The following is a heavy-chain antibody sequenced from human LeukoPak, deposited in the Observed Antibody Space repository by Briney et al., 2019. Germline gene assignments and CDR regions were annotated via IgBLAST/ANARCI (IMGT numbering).Heavy chain of an antibody. Sequence: AGGSLRLSCAASGFTFSSYAMSWVRQAPGKGLEWVSAISGSGGSTYYADSVKGRFTISRDNSKNTLYLQMNSLRAEDTAVYYCAKPAGYWSYGVFYTPVDYWGQGTLVTVSS. J-gene: IGHJ4*02. V-gene: IGHV3-23*01. D-gene: IGHD2-8*01. CDR2: ISGSGGST. CDR1: GFTFSSYA. CDR3: AKPAGYWSYGVFYTPVDY.